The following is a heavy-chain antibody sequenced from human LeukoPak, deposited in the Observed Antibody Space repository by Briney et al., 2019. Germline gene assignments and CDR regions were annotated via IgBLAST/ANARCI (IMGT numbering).Heavy chain of an antibody. Sequence: GGSLRLSCAASGFTVSSNYMSWVRQAPGKGLEWVPVIYSGGSTYYADSVKGRFTISRDNSKNTLYLQMNSLRAEDTAVYYCARGLYDILTVDYWGQGTLVTVSS. CDR2: IYSGGST. J-gene: IGHJ4*02. CDR3: ARGLYDILTVDY. V-gene: IGHV3-66*01. CDR1: GFTVSSNY. D-gene: IGHD3-9*01.